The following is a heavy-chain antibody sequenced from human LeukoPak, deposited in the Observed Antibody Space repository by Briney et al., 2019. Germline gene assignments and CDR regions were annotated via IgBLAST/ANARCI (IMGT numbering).Heavy chain of an antibody. CDR3: LPVLRYFDWGPFAFDY. CDR2: ISGSGGST. CDR1: GFTFSSYA. Sequence: GGSLRLSCAASGFTFSSYAMSWVRQAPGKGLEWVSAISGSGGSTYHADSVKGRFTISRDNSKNTLYLQMNSLRAEDTAVYYCLPVLRYFDWGPFAFDYWGQGTLVTVSS. J-gene: IGHJ4*02. V-gene: IGHV3-23*01. D-gene: IGHD3-9*01.